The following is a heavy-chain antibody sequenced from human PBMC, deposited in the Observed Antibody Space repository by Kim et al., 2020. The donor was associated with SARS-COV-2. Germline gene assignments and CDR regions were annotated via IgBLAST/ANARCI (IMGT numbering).Heavy chain of an antibody. J-gene: IGHJ4*02. Sequence: SYDGNNKYYTAAVRGRFTISRDDGKNTLFLQINGLRSEDTAVYYCEWSFHYWGQGTLVAVSS. CDR3: EWSFHY. CDR2: SYDGNNK. D-gene: IGHD3-10*01. V-gene: IGHV3-30*10.